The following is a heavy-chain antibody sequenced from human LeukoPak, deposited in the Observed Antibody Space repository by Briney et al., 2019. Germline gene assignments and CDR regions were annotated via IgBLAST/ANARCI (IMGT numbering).Heavy chain of an antibody. D-gene: IGHD6-19*01. CDR2: INPNSGGT. V-gene: IGHV1-2*02. Sequence: GASVKVSCKASGFTFTGYYTHWVRQAPGQGLEWMGWINPNSGGTKYAQKFQGRVTMTRDTSISTAYMELTRLRSDDTAVYYCASGAPAGSRSIKIDFWGQGTLVTVSS. J-gene: IGHJ4*02. CDR1: GFTFTGYY. CDR3: ASGAPAGSRSIKIDF.